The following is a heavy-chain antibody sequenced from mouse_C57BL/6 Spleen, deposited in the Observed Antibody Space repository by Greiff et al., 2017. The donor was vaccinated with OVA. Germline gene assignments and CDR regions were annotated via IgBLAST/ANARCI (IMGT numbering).Heavy chain of an antibody. D-gene: IGHD1-1*01. CDR2: IDPSDSET. Sequence: QVQLQQPGAELVRPGSSVKLSCKASGYTFTSYWLHWVKQRPIQGLEWIGNIDPSDSETHYNQKFKDKATLTVDKSSSTAYMQLSSLTSEDSAVYYGARDGGSSYGGWFAYWGQGTLVTVSA. CDR3: ARDGGSSYGGWFAY. J-gene: IGHJ3*01. CDR1: GYTFTSYW. V-gene: IGHV1-52*01.